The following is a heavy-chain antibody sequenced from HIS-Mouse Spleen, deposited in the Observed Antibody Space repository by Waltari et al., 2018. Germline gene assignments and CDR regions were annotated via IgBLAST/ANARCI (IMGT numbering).Heavy chain of an antibody. D-gene: IGHD1-26*01. Sequence: QVQLVESGGGVVQPGRSLRLSCAASGFTFSSYGMHWVRQAPGKGLVWVAVIWYDGSNKYYADSVKGRFTISRDNSKNTLYLQMNSLRAEDTAVYYCARVSAGGSYYYGMDVWGQGTTVTVSS. J-gene: IGHJ6*02. CDR1: GFTFSSYG. V-gene: IGHV3-33*01. CDR3: ARVSAGGSYYYGMDV. CDR2: IWYDGSNK.